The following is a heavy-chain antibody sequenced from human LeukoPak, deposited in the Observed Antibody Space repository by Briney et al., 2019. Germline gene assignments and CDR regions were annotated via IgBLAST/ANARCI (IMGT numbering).Heavy chain of an antibody. J-gene: IGHJ4*02. CDR2: IYTSGST. CDR1: GGSISSYY. Sequence: SETLSLTCTVSGGSISSYYWGWIRQPAGKGLEWIGRIYTSGSTYYNPSLKSRVTISVDTSKNQFPLKLASVTATDTAVYYCAVSAYNSGWKVSYWGQGTLVTVSS. V-gene: IGHV4-4*07. D-gene: IGHD6-19*01. CDR3: AVSAYNSGWKVSY.